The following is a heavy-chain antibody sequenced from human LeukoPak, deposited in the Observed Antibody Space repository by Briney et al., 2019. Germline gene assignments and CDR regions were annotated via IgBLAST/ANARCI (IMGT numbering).Heavy chain of an antibody. J-gene: IGHJ4*02. D-gene: IGHD3-16*01. CDR2: IRYDGSNK. CDR3: AKDGGLRQDY. CDR1: GFTFSSYG. V-gene: IGHV3-30*02. Sequence: SGGSLRLSCAASGFTFSSYGMHWVRQVPGKGLEWVAFIRYDGSNKYYADSVKGRFTISRDNSKNTLYLQMNSLRAEDTAVYYCAKDGGLRQDYWGQGTLVTVSS.